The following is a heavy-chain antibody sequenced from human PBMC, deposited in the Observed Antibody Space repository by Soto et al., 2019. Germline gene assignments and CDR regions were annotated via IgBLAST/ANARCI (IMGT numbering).Heavy chain of an antibody. CDR2: ISGSGGST. J-gene: IGHJ6*02. CDR1: GFTFSSYA. CDR3: AKGGYCSSTSCQYYYYYYGMDV. D-gene: IGHD2-2*03. Sequence: GGSLRLSCAASGFTFSSYAMSWVRQAPWKGLEWVSAISGSGGSTYYADSVKGRFTISRDNSKNTLYLQMNSLRAEGTAVYYCAKGGYCSSTSCQYYYYYYGMDVWGQGTTVTVSS. V-gene: IGHV3-23*01.